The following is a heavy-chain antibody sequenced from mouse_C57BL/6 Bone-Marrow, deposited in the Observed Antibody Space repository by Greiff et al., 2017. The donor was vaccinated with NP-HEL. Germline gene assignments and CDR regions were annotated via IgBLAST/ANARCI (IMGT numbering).Heavy chain of an antibody. CDR3: ARHEVGGGFLAWFAY. Sequence: LMEPGASVKLSCKASGYTFTEYTIHWVKQRSGQGLEWIGWFYPGSGSIKYNEKFKDKATLTADKSSSTVYMELSRLTSEDSAVYFCARHEVGGGFLAWFAYWGQGTLVTVSA. D-gene: IGHD1-1*02. CDR2: FYPGSGSI. CDR1: GYTFTEYT. V-gene: IGHV1-62-2*01. J-gene: IGHJ3*01.